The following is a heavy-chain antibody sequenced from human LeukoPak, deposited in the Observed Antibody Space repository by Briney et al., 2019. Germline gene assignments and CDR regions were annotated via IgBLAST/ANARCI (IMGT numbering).Heavy chain of an antibody. J-gene: IGHJ3*02. Sequence: SVKVSCKASGGTFSSYAISWVRQAPGQGLEWTGGIIPIFGTANYAQKFQGRVTITTDESTSTAYMELSSLRSEDTAVYYCAKFWSGYSDAFDIWGQGTMVTVSS. CDR1: GGTFSSYA. V-gene: IGHV1-69*05. D-gene: IGHD3-3*01. CDR3: AKFWSGYSDAFDI. CDR2: IIPIFGTA.